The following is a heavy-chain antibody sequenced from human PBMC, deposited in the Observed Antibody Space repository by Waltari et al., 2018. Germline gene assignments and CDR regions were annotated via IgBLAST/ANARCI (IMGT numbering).Heavy chain of an antibody. CDR2: IYTNGNT. J-gene: IGHJ5*02. D-gene: IGHD1-26*01. CDR1: GGSISRYF. V-gene: IGHV4-4*07. CDR3: ARGGGALGWIGFDP. Sequence: QVQLQESGPGLVKPSETLSLTCTVSGGSISRYFWSWIRQPAGKGLEWIGRIYTNGNTRYNHALNSRVTMSVDTSKNQFALNLNSLTAADTAGYYCARGGGALGWIGFDPWGQGTLVTVSS.